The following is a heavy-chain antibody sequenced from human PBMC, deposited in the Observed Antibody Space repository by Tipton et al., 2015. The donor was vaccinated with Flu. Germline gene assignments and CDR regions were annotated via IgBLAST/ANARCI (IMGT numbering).Heavy chain of an antibody. CDR2: IYNDGSRT. CDR1: GFTFSNYW. D-gene: IGHD2-15*01. CDR3: ARANCNGAGCQGFDPFDI. Sequence: GSLRLSCAASGFTFSNYWMNWVRQAPGKGLVWVSRIYNDGSRTTYADSVKGRFTISRDNARNTVGLQMNSLRAEDTAVYFCARANCNGAGCQGFDPFDIWGQGTMVTVSS. V-gene: IGHV3-74*01. J-gene: IGHJ3*02.